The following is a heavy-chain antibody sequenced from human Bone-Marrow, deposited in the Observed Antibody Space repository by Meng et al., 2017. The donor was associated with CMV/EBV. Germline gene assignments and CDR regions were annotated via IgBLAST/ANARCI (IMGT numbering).Heavy chain of an antibody. CDR2: IYYSGST. Sequence: SETLSLTCTVSGGSISSSSYYWGWIRQPPGKGLEWIGSIYYSGSTYYNPSLKSRVTISVDTSKNQFSLKLSSVTAADTAVYYCARDSPLASSKFDPCGQGTLVTVSS. CDR1: GGSISSSSYY. J-gene: IGHJ5*02. CDR3: ARDSPLASSKFDP. V-gene: IGHV4-39*07. D-gene: IGHD3-3*02.